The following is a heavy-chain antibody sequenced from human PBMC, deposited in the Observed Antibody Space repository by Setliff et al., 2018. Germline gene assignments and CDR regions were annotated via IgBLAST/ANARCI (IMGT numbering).Heavy chain of an antibody. Sequence: PGGSLRLSCAASGFSFSGSAVYWVRQASVKGLEWIGRIRGRTDNYATAYAASVRGRFTISRDDSKNTAYLQMNSLETEDTAVYYCTFARDGYDVFDIWGQGTMVTVSS. CDR2: IRGRTDNYAT. D-gene: IGHD5-18*01. V-gene: IGHV3-73*01. CDR1: GFSFSGSA. J-gene: IGHJ3*02. CDR3: TFARDGYDVFDI.